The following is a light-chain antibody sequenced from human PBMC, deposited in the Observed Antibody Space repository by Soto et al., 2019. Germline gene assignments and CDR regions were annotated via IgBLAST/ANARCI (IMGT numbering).Light chain of an antibody. Sequence: EIVLTQSPGTLSLTPGERATLSCRASQSVVSNYLAWYQQTPGQAPGLLIYAASSRATGIPDRFSGSGSGTDFTLTISRLEPEDFAVYYCQQYGSSPITFGQGTRLDIK. CDR2: AAS. CDR1: QSVVSNY. V-gene: IGKV3-20*01. J-gene: IGKJ5*01. CDR3: QQYGSSPIT.